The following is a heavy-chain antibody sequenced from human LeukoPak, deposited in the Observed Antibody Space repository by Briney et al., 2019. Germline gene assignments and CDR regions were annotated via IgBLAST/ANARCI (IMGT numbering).Heavy chain of an antibody. Sequence: GRSLRLSCAASGFTFSSYWMHWVRQAPGKGLVWVSRINSDGSSTSYADSVKGRFTISRDNAKNTLYLQMNSLRAEDTAVYYCATRRYSSGPYSFWGQGTLVTVSS. V-gene: IGHV3-74*01. CDR3: ATRRYSSGPYSF. D-gene: IGHD6-19*01. CDR1: GFTFSSYW. J-gene: IGHJ4*02. CDR2: INSDGSST.